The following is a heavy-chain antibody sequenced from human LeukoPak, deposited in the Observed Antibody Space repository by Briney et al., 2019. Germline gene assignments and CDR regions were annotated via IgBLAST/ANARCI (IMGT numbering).Heavy chain of an antibody. CDR3: ARQVVPAAIGGLDY. CDR1: GYRFTNYW. J-gene: IGHJ4*02. V-gene: IGHV5-51*01. CDR2: IYPGDSDT. D-gene: IGHD2-2*02. Sequence: GESLKISCKGSGYRFTNYWIGWVRQMPGKGLGWMGMIYPGDSDTRYSPSFQGQVTISADKSISTAYLQWSSLKASDTAMYYCARQVVPAAIGGLDYWGQGTLVTVSS.